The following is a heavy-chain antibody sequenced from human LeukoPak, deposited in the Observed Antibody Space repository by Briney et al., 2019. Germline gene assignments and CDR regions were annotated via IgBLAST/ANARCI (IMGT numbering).Heavy chain of an antibody. CDR2: IYYSGST. CDR3: ARGVRDSSGYYITGY. V-gene: IGHV4-59*01. J-gene: IGHJ4*02. D-gene: IGHD3-22*01. Sequence: MPSETLSLTCTVSGGSISSYYWSWIRQPPGKGLEWIGYIYYSGSTNYNPSLKSRVTISVDTSKNQFSLKLSSVTAADTAVYYCARGVRDSSGYYITGYWGQGILVTVSS. CDR1: GGSISSYY.